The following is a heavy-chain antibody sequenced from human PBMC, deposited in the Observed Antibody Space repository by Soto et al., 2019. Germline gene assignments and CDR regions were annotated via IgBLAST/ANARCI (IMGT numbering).Heavy chain of an antibody. V-gene: IGHV3-30*18. J-gene: IGHJ4*02. Sequence: QVQLVESGGGVVQPGRSLRLSCAASGFTFSSYGMHWVRQAPGKGLEWVAVISYDGSNKYYADSVKGRFTISRDNSKNTLYLQMNSLRAEDTTVYYCAKVGYDSSGPPGAGGQGTLFTVSS. CDR1: GFTFSSYG. CDR3: AKVGYDSSGPPGA. D-gene: IGHD3-22*01. CDR2: ISYDGSNK.